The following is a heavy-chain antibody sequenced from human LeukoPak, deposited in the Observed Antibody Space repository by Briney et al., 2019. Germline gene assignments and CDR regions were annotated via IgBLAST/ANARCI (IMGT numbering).Heavy chain of an antibody. CDR2: IRSKAYGGTT. Sequence: GGSLRLSCTASGFTFGDYAMSWVRQAPGKGLEWVGFIRSKAYGGTTEYAASVKGRFTISRDDSKSIAYLQMNSLKTEDTAVYYCTRGFQYDILTGYPYYFDYWGQGTLVTVSS. CDR3: TRGFQYDILTGYPYYFDY. V-gene: IGHV3-49*04. D-gene: IGHD3-9*01. J-gene: IGHJ4*02. CDR1: GFTFGDYA.